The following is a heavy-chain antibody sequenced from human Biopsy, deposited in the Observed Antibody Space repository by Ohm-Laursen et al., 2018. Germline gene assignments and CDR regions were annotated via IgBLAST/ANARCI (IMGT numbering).Heavy chain of an antibody. CDR2: IDPDGGRT. CDR1: GYTFSLYH. J-gene: IGHJ4*02. V-gene: IGHV1-2*02. D-gene: IGHD2-15*01. Sequence: ASVKVSCKASGYTFSLYHIHWVRQAPGQGLEWMGWIDPDGGRTRFGQNFQGRVTMTSDTSTGTAYLELTRLRSDDTAVYYCERDPYCRGGNCYSPLDHWGQGTLVTVSA. CDR3: ERDPYCRGGNCYSPLDH.